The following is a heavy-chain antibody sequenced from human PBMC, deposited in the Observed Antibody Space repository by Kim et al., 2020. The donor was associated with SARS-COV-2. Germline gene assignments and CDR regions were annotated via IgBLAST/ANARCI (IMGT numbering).Heavy chain of an antibody. D-gene: IGHD3-22*01. V-gene: IGHV1-46*01. CDR3: ARADITMIVVVTEYYFDY. Sequence: QGRVTMTRDTSTSTVYMELNSLRSEDTAVYYCARADITMIVVVTEYYFDYWGQGTLVTVSS. J-gene: IGHJ4*02.